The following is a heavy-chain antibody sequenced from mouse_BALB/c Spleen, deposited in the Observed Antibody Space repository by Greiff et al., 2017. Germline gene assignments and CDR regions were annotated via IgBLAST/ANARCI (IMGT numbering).Heavy chain of an antibody. CDR1: GFNIKDYY. V-gene: IGHV14-4*02. D-gene: IGHD2-10*02. J-gene: IGHJ2*01. CDR3: NVKYGNYGFDY. CDR2: IDPENGDT. Sequence: EVQLQQSGAELVRSGASVKLSCTASGFNIKDYYMHWVKQRPEQGLEWIGWIDPENGDTEYAPKFQGKATMTADTSSNTAYLQLSSLTSEDTAVYYCNVKYGNYGFDYWGQGTTLTVSS.